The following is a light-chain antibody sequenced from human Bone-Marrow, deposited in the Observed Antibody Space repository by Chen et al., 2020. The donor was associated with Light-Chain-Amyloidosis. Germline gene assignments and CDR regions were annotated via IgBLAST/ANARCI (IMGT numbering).Light chain of an antibody. CDR2: AAS. CDR3: QQRYTPPLT. V-gene: IGKV1-39*01. Sequence: IQITQSQSSLSPSVGDRVTITSRASQSISNYLNWYQQKPGKAPKLLIYAASSLQGGVPSRFSGSGSGTDFTLTISSLQPEDFATYYCQQRYTPPLTFGGGIKVEIK. CDR1: QSISNY. J-gene: IGKJ4*01.